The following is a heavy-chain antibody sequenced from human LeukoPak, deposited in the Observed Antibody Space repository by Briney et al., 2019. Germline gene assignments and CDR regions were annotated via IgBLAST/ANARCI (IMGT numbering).Heavy chain of an antibody. CDR3: AKGNTYYDFWSGPARGLGGNGY. CDR1: GFTFSSYG. V-gene: IGHV3-30*02. Sequence: GGSLRLSCAASGFTFSSYGMHWVRQAPGKGLEWVAFIRYDGSNKYYADSVKGRFTISRDNSKNTLYLQMNSLRAEDTAVYYCAKGNTYYDFWSGPARGLGGNGYWGQGTLVTVSS. CDR2: IRYDGSNK. J-gene: IGHJ4*02. D-gene: IGHD3-3*01.